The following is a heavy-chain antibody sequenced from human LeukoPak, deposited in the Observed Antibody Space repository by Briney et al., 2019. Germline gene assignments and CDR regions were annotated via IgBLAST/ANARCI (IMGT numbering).Heavy chain of an antibody. CDR2: ITYDGINK. V-gene: IGHV3-30-3*01. J-gene: IGHJ4*02. D-gene: IGHD5-12*01. CDR3: ARSYYGGYQIDY. Sequence: SGGSLRLSCAASGFTFSSYAMSWVRQAPGKGLEWVAVITYDGINKYYADSVKGRFTISRDNSKNTLYLQMISLRAEDTALYYCARSYYGGYQIDYWGQGTLVTVSS. CDR1: GFTFSSYA.